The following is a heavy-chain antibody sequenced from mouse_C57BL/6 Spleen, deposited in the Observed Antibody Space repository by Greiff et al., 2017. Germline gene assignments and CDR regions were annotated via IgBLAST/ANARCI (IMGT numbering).Heavy chain of an antibody. CDR2: INPNYGGT. D-gene: IGHD1-1*02. CDR1: GYTFTDYY. Sequence: EVKLQQSGPELVKPGASVKISCKASGYTFTDYYMNWVKQSHGKSLEWIGDINPNYGGTSYNQKFKGKATLTVDKSSSTAYMELRSLTSEDSAVYYCARSLSEGYFDYWGQGTTLTVSS. V-gene: IGHV1-26*01. J-gene: IGHJ2*01. CDR3: ARSLSEGYFDY.